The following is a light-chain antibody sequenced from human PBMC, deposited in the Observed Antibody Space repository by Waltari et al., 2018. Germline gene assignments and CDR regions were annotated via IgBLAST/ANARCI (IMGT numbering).Light chain of an antibody. Sequence: QSALTQPASVSGSPGQSITISCTGTSSDICANNSVSWYRQHPGKAPKPILYHVTTRPSGVSNRFSGSKSGNTASLTISGLQAEDEADYFCSSYTITYTRVFGGGTKLTVL. CDR3: SSYTITYTRV. CDR1: SSDICANNS. J-gene: IGLJ3*02. CDR2: HVT. V-gene: IGLV2-14*01.